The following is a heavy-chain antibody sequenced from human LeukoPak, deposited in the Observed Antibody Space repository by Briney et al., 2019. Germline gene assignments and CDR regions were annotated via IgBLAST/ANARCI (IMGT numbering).Heavy chain of an antibody. J-gene: IGHJ4*02. CDR1: GGSISSSSYY. V-gene: IGHV4-39*01. CDR3: ARREAAAGSFDY. Sequence: SETLSLTCTVSGGSISSSSYYWGWIRQPPGKGLERIGSIYYSGSTYYNPSLKSRVTISVDTSKNQFSLKLSSVTAADTAVYYCARREAAAGSFDYWGQGTLVTVSS. CDR2: IYYSGST. D-gene: IGHD6-13*01.